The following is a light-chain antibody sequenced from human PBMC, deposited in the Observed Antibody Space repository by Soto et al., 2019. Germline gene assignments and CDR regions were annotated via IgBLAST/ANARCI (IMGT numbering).Light chain of an antibody. J-gene: IGKJ5*01. CDR1: QTISTW. CDR2: DAS. V-gene: IGKV1-5*01. Sequence: DIQMTQSPSTLSASVGDRVTITCRASQTISTWLAWYQHKPGKAPNLLIYDASTLMSGVPSRFSGSGSGTEFTLTISSLQPDDFATYYCQQSETYPLTFGQGTRLENK. CDR3: QQSETYPLT.